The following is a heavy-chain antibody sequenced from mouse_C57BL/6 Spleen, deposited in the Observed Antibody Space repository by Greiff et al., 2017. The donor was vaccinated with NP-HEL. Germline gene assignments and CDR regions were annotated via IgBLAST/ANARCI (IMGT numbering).Heavy chain of an antibody. CDR1: GYAFSSSW. Sequence: QVQLKQSGPELVKPGASVKISCKASGYAFSSSWMNWVKQRPGKGLEWIGRIYPGDGDTNSNGKFKGKATLTADKSSSTAYMQLSSLTSEDSAVYFCARSMMGRSYFDYWGQGTTLTVSS. CDR2: IYPGDGDT. V-gene: IGHV1-82*01. D-gene: IGHD2-3*01. CDR3: ARSMMGRSYFDY. J-gene: IGHJ2*01.